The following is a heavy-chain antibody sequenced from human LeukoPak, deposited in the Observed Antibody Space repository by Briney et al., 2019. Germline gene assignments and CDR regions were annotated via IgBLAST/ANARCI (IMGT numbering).Heavy chain of an antibody. Sequence: ASVKVSCKASGYTFTGYYMHWVRQAPGQGLDWMGMINPSSGNTTYAQKFQDRVTVTRDTSTTTVFMDMSSLKSEDTAVYYCARDFAAMLTNGFDIWGQGTRITVSS. CDR1: GYTFTGYY. CDR2: INPSSGNT. J-gene: IGHJ3*02. V-gene: IGHV1-46*01. D-gene: IGHD5-18*01. CDR3: ARDFAAMLTNGFDI.